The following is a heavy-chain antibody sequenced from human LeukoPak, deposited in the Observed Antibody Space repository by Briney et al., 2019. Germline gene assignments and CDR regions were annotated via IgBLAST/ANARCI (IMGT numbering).Heavy chain of an antibody. D-gene: IGHD3/OR15-3a*01. CDR1: GFIFSNYA. CDR2: TSNDGSNT. J-gene: IGHJ4*02. Sequence: SLRLSCAASGFIFSNYAMHWVRQAPAKGLEWVAITSNDGSNTYHAGSVKGRFIISRDKSKNTLYLQMNSRRAEDTAVYYCARGGSRWTFDYWGQGTLVTVSS. V-gene: IGHV3-30-3*01. CDR3: ARGGSRWTFDY.